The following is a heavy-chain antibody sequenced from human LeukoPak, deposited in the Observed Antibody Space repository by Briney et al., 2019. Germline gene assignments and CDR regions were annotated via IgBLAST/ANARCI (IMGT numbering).Heavy chain of an antibody. V-gene: IGHV3-48*02. CDR3: ARGRFDNSDRIGYYAYYYLDV. Sequence: GGSLRLSCAASGFTFTNYRMHWVRQAPGKGLEWVSYIYTGGDTIYYADSVKGRFTISRDNVKNSLYLQMNSLRDENTSVYYCARGRFDNSDRIGYYAYYYLDVWGRGTTVTVSS. CDR1: GFTFTNYR. CDR2: IYTGGDTI. D-gene: IGHD3-9*01. J-gene: IGHJ6*03.